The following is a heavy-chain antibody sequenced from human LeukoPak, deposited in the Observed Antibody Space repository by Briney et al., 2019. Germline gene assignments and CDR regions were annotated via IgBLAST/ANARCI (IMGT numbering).Heavy chain of an antibody. Sequence: SETLSLTCTVSGGSISSYYWSWIRQPPGKGLEWIGYIYYSGSTNYNPSLKSRVTISVDTSKNQFSLKLSSVTAADTAVYCCARFSHRGIVVVPAAIGFGNWFDPWGQGTLVTVSS. CDR1: GGSISSYY. V-gene: IGHV4-59*12. D-gene: IGHD2-2*01. CDR2: IYYSGST. CDR3: ARFSHRGIVVVPAAIGFGNWFDP. J-gene: IGHJ5*02.